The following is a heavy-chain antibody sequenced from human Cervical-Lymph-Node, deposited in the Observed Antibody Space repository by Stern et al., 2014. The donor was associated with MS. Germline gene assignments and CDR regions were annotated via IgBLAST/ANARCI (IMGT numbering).Heavy chain of an antibody. Sequence: QVQLQESGPGLVKPSQTLSLTCTVSGGSMSSGTYFWSWIRQPAGKELEWIGHVYTTGNTNYNPSLKSRVSISPDKSKNLFSLKLTLVTAADTAVYFCARALARWLENDYYSYYGMDVWGQGTTVTVSS. CDR1: GGSMSSGTYF. CDR2: VYTTGNT. J-gene: IGHJ6*02. CDR3: ARALARWLENDYYSYYGMDV. V-gene: IGHV4-61*02. D-gene: IGHD5-24*01.